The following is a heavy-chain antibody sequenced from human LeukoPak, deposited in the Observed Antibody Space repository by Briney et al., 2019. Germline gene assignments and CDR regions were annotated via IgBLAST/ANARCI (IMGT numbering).Heavy chain of an antibody. V-gene: IGHV4-34*01. D-gene: IGHD3-22*01. CDR2: INHSGST. CDR1: GGSISSYY. Sequence: PSETLSLTCTVSGGSISSYYWSWIRQPPGKGLEWIGEINHSGSTNYNPSLKSRVTISVDTSKNQFSLKLSSVTAADTAVYYCARGREIKDYYDSSGYPLNYYFDYWGQGTLVTVSS. J-gene: IGHJ4*02. CDR3: ARGREIKDYYDSSGYPLNYYFDY.